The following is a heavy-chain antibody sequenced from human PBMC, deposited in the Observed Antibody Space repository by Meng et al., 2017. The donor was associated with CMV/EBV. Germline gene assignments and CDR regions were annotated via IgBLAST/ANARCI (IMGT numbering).Heavy chain of an antibody. CDR3: AAGGNIVVVPAATMGESEYFQH. D-gene: IGHD2-2*01. V-gene: IGHV1-58*01. J-gene: IGHJ1*01. CDR2: IVVGSGNT. CDR1: GFTFTSSA. Sequence: SVKVSCKASGFTFTSSAVQWVRQARGQRLEWIGWIVVGSGNTNYAQKFQERVTITRDMSTSTAYMELSSLRSEDTAVYYCAAGGNIVVVPAATMGESEYFQHWGQGTLVTSPQ.